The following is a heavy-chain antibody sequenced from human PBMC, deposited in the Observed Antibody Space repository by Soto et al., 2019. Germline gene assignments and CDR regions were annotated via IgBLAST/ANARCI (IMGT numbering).Heavy chain of an antibody. CDR1: GFTFDDYA. CDR2: ISWNSGST. Sequence: EVQLVESGGGLVQPGRSLRLSCAASGFTFDDYAMHWVRQAPGKGLEWVSGISWNSGSTGYADSVKGRFTISRDNAKNSLYLQMNSLRAEDTALYYCAKDNGSYWRNYAAFDIWGQGTMVTVSS. D-gene: IGHD1-7*01. V-gene: IGHV3-9*01. CDR3: AKDNGSYWRNYAAFDI. J-gene: IGHJ3*02.